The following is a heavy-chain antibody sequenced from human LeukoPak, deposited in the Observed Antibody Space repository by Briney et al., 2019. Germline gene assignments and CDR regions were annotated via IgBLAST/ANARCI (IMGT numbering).Heavy chain of an antibody. V-gene: IGHV4-30-2*03. J-gene: IGHJ4*02. D-gene: IGHD6-19*01. CDR1: GFTFSSYA. CDR3: ARHWTRDGIAVAGIDY. CDR2: IYYSGST. Sequence: LRLSCAASGFTFSSYAMSWVRQAPGKGLEWIGSIYYSGSTYYNPSLKSRVTISVDTSKNQFSLKLSSVTAADTAVYYCARHWTRDGIAVAGIDYWGQGTLVTVSS.